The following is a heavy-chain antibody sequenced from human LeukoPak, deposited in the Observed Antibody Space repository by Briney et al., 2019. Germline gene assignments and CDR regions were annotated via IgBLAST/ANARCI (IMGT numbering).Heavy chain of an antibody. CDR1: GYTFTSYG. D-gene: IGHD3-22*01. V-gene: IGHV1-46*01. Sequence: ASVKVSCKASGYTFTSYGITWVRQAPGQGLEWMGIINPSGGSTSYAQKFQGRVTMTRDTSTSTVYMELSSLRSEDTAVYYCARPYYYDGYFDYWGQGTLVTVSS. CDR2: INPSGGST. J-gene: IGHJ4*02. CDR3: ARPYYYDGYFDY.